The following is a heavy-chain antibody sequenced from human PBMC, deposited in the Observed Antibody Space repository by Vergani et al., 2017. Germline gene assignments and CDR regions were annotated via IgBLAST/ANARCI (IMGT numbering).Heavy chain of an antibody. CDR3: ARSEVYMDV. J-gene: IGHJ6*03. CDR1: GGSISSGSYY. CDR2: IYTSGST. Sequence: QVKLQESGPGLLKPSQTLSLTCTVSGGSISSGSYYWSWIRQPAGKGLEWIGRIYTSGSTNYNPSLKSRVTMSVDTSKNQFSLKLSSVTAADTAVYYCARSEVYMDVWGKGTTVTVSS. V-gene: IGHV4-61*02.